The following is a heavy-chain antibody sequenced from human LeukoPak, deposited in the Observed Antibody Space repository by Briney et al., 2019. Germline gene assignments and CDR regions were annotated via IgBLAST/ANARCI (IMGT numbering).Heavy chain of an antibody. Sequence: PGGSLRLSCAASGFTFSSYAMSWVRQAPGKGLEWVSAISGSGGSTYHADSVKGRFTISRDNSKNTLYLQMNSLRAEDTAVYYCAKDRIAALEYFQHWGQGTLVTVSS. CDR2: ISGSGGST. J-gene: IGHJ1*01. V-gene: IGHV3-23*01. D-gene: IGHD6-6*01. CDR3: AKDRIAALEYFQH. CDR1: GFTFSSYA.